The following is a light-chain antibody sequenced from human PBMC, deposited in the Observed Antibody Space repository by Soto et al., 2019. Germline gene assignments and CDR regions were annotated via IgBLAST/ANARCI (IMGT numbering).Light chain of an antibody. CDR1: ETVATN. CDR3: QQYFEWPPMT. V-gene: IGKV3-15*01. J-gene: IGKJ1*01. Sequence: EVVMTKSPATLSVSPGERATLSCRASETVATNLDWYQQKPGQAPRLLISGASTRAAGISDRFRGSGSGTEFTITISSLLSEDSAIYYCQQYFEWPPMTFGQGTKVEI. CDR2: GAS.